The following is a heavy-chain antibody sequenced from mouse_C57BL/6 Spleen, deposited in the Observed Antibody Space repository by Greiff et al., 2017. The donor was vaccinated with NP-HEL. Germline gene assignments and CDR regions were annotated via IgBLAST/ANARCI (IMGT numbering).Heavy chain of an antibody. Sequence: QVQLQQPGAELVKPGASVKLSCKASGYTFTSYWMQWVKQRPGQGLEWIGEIDPSDSYTNYNQKFKGKATLTVDTSSSTAYMQLSSLTSEDSAVYYCAVGDYDGAWFAYWGQGTLVTVSA. CDR3: AVGDYDGAWFAY. J-gene: IGHJ3*01. CDR1: GYTFTSYW. D-gene: IGHD2-4*01. CDR2: IDPSDSYT. V-gene: IGHV1-50*01.